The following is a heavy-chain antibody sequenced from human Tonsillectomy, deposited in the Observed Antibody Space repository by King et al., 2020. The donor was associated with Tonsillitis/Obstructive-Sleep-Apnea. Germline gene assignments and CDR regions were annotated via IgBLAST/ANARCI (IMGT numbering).Heavy chain of an antibody. V-gene: IGHV3-23*04. J-gene: IGHJ4*02. CDR2: ISGSGGST. D-gene: IGHD3-9*01. Sequence: QLVQSGGGLVQPGGSLRLSCAASGFTFSSYAMSWVRQAPGKGLEWVSAISGSGGSTYYADSVKGRFTISRDNSKNTLYLQMNSLRAEDTAVYYCAKAGDYDILTGYSNFAYWGQGTLVTVSS. CDR3: AKAGDYDILTGYSNFAY. CDR1: GFTFSSYA.